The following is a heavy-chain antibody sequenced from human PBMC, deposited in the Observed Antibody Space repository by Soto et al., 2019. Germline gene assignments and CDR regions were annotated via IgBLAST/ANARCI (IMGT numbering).Heavy chain of an antibody. J-gene: IGHJ4*02. D-gene: IGHD4-17*01. CDR3: ATATYGVNFDY. Sequence: PSETLSLTCTVSGGSISSSSYYWGWIRQPPGKGLEWIGSIYYSGSTYYNPSLKSRVTISVDTSKNQFSLKLSSVTAADTAVYYCATATYGVNFDYWGQGTLVTVSS. V-gene: IGHV4-39*01. CDR1: GGSISSSSYY. CDR2: IYYSGST.